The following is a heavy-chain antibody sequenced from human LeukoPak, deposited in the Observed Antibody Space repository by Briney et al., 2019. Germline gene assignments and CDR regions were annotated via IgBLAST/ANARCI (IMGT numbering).Heavy chain of an antibody. J-gene: IGHJ4*02. D-gene: IGHD2-2*02. CDR1: GFSFSSTA. CDR3: ARDPESISAIDY. V-gene: IGHV3-7*01. CDR2: IKQDGSEK. Sequence: GGSLRLSCAASGFSFSSTAMNWVRQASGKGLEWVANIKQDGSEKYYVDSVKGRFTISRDNAKNSLYLQMNSLRAEDTAVYYCARDPESISAIDYWGQGTLVTVSS.